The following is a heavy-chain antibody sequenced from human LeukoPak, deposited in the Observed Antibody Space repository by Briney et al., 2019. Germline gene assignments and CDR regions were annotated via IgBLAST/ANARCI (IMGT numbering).Heavy chain of an antibody. CDR2: INTYNGNT. D-gene: IGHD1-26*01. CDR3: ARISGSYYADWFDP. V-gene: IGHV1-18*01. Sequence: ASVKVSCKASGYTFSSYGITWVRQAPGQGLEWMGWINTYNGNTNYAQKLQGRVTMTTDTSTSTAYMELRSLRSDDTAVYYCARISGSYYADWFDPWGQGTLVTVSS. CDR1: GYTFSSYG. J-gene: IGHJ5*02.